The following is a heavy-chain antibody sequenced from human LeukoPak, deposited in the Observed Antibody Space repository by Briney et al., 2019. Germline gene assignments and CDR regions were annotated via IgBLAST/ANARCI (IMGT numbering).Heavy chain of an antibody. CDR3: ARGSYYDYSGFDH. J-gene: IGHJ5*02. D-gene: IGHD3-22*01. CDR2: IYSGGST. Sequence: GGSLRLSCAASGFTVSSNYMNWVRQAPGKGLEWVSVIYSGGSTYYGDSVKGRFTISRDNSKNTLSLQMNSLRVEDTAVYYCARGSYYDYSGFDHWGQGTLVTVSS. V-gene: IGHV3-53*01. CDR1: GFTVSSNY.